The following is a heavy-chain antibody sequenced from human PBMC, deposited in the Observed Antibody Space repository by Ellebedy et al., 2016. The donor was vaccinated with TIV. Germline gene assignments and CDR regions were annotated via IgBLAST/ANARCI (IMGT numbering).Heavy chain of an antibody. V-gene: IGHV5-10-1*01. CDR2: IDPSDTYT. J-gene: IGHJ5*02. Sequence: GESLKISCQGSGYSFTSYWISWVRQMPGKGQGWKGRIDPSDTYTNYSPSFEGHVTISADTSISTAYLQWSSLQASDTAVYYCALHQTAFTQFFDPWGQGTLVTVSS. CDR3: ALHQTAFTQFFDP. D-gene: IGHD2-15*01. CDR1: GYSFTSYW.